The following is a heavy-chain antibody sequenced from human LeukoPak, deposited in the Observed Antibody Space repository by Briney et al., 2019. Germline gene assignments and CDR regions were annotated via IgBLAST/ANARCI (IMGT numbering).Heavy chain of an antibody. V-gene: IGHV3-15*01. J-gene: IGHJ4*02. CDR3: TTDLDYDIYFDY. CDR1: GFTFSNAW. CDR2: IKSKTDGGTT. Sequence: PGGSLRLSCAASGFTFSNAWMSWVRQAPGKGLEWVGRIKSKTDGGTTDYAAPVKGRFTISRDDSKNTLYLQMNSLKTEDTAVYYCTTDLDYDIYFDYWGQGTLVTVSS. D-gene: IGHD3-9*01.